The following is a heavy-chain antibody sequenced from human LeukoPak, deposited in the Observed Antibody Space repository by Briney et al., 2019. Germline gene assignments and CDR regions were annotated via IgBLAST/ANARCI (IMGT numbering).Heavy chain of an antibody. J-gene: IGHJ4*02. V-gene: IGHV3-21*01. CDR2: ISSGSSHI. CDR3: ARVGGGSYSSDF. D-gene: IGHD1-26*01. CDR1: GFTFSTYT. Sequence: GGCLRLSCAASGFTFSTYTMNWVRQAPGKGREWVSSISSGSSHIYYADSVKGRFTISRDNANNSLYLQMNSLRADDTAVYYCARVGGGSYSSDFWGQGTLVTVSS.